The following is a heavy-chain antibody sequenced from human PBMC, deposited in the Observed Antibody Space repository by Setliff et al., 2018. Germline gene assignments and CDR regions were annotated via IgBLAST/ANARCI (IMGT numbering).Heavy chain of an antibody. CDR2: INQGGGEQ. CDR1: GFTFSSLW. Sequence: PGGSLRLSCAASGFTFSSLWMSWVRQAPGKGLEWVANINQGGGEQFYVDSVKGRFTISRDNAKNSLYLQMNSLRAEDTAVYYCAKPQVELRWGFESWGQGTPVTVSS. V-gene: IGHV3-7*03. CDR3: AKPQVELRWGFES. J-gene: IGHJ4*02. D-gene: IGHD1-7*01.